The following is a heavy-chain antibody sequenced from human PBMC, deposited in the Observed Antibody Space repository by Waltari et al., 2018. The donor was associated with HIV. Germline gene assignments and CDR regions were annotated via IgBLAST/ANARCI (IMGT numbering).Heavy chain of an antibody. J-gene: IGHJ3*02. D-gene: IGHD1-26*01. V-gene: IGHV4-39*01. CDR3: ARHTPLGVGATFSDAFDI. Sequence: QLQLQESGPGLVKPSETLSLTCTVSGGSISSSSYYWGWIRQPPGKGLEWIGSIYYSGSTYYNPSLKSRVTISVDTSKNQFSLKLSSVTAADTAVYYCARHTPLGVGATFSDAFDIWGQGTMVTVSS. CDR2: IYYSGST. CDR1: GGSISSSSYY.